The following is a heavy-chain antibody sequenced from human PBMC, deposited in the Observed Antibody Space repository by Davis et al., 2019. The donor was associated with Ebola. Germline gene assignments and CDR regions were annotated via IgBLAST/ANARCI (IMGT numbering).Heavy chain of an antibody. CDR3: ARGYIVVVPAAMNYYYYGMDV. Sequence: PSETLSLTCAVYGGSFSGYYWSWIRQPPGKGLEWIGEINHSGSTNYNPSLKSRVTISVDTSKNQFSLKLSSVTAADTAVYYCARGYIVVVPAAMNYYYYGMDVWGQGTTVTVSS. D-gene: IGHD2-2*01. J-gene: IGHJ6*02. CDR1: GGSFSGYY. V-gene: IGHV4-34*01. CDR2: INHSGST.